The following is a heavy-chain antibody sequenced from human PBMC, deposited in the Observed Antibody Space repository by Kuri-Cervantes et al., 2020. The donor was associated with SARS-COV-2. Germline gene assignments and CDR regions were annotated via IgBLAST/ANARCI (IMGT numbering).Heavy chain of an antibody. CDR3: ARDCYDFNNGYYTGQFAY. CDR1: GFTFSSYS. V-gene: IGHV3-21*01. Sequence: GESLKISCAVPGFTFSSYSMSWVRQAPGKGLEWVSSISNSGSYIYYADSVRGRFTISRDNAKNSLYLQMNSLRAEDTAVYYCARDCYDFNNGYYTGQFAYWGQGTLVTVSS. J-gene: IGHJ4*02. CDR2: ISNSGSYI. D-gene: IGHD3-3*01.